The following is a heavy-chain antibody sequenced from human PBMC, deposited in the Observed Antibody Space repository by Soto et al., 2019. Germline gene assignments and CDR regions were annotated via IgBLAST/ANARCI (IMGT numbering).Heavy chain of an antibody. CDR1: GYSFTSYW. D-gene: IGHD1-26*01. Sequence: GESLKISCKGSGYSFTSYWISWVRQMPGKGLEWMGKIDPSDSYTSYRPSFQGHVTISADKSISTAYLQWSSLKASDTAMYYCARQWGSRGWFDPWGQGTLVTVSS. CDR2: IDPSDSYT. J-gene: IGHJ5*02. CDR3: ARQWGSRGWFDP. V-gene: IGHV5-10-1*01.